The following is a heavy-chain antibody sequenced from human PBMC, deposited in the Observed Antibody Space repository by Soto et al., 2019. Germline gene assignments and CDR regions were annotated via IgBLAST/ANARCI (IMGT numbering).Heavy chain of an antibody. CDR2: IYYSGST. J-gene: IGHJ5*02. D-gene: IGHD3-10*01. Sequence: QVQLQESGPGLVKPSETLSLTCTVSGGSISSYYWSWIRQPPGKGLEWIGYIYYSGSTNYNPSLKSRVTISVDTSKNQFSLKLSSVTAADTAVYYCAREGLSLAGEENWFDPWGQGTLVTVSS. V-gene: IGHV4-59*01. CDR1: GGSISSYY. CDR3: AREGLSLAGEENWFDP.